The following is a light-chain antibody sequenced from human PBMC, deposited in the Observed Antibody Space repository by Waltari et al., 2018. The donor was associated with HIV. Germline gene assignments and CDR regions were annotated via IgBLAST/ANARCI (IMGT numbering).Light chain of an antibody. V-gene: IGLV2-8*01. Sequence: QSALTQPPSASGSPGQSVTISCTGSSSDIGGYRFVSWYQQHPGKAPKLMIYEVSKRPSWVPDRFSGSKSGNTASLTVSGLQAEDEADYFCSSYAANNDILFGGGTKLTVL. CDR2: EVS. CDR3: SSYAANNDIL. CDR1: SSDIGGYRF. J-gene: IGLJ3*02.